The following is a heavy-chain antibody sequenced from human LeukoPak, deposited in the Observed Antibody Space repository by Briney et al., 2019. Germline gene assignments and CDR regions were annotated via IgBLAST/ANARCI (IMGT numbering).Heavy chain of an antibody. CDR2: ISGSGGST. J-gene: IGHJ5*02. CDR3: AKDTNYDFWSGYGFDP. CDR1: GFTFSSYA. D-gene: IGHD3-3*01. Sequence: PGGSLRLSCAASGFTFSSYAMSWVRQAPGKGLEWVSAISGSGGSTYYADSVKGRFTISRDNSKNTLYLQMNSLRAEDTAVYYCAKDTNYDFWSGYGFDPWGQGTLVTVPS. V-gene: IGHV3-23*01.